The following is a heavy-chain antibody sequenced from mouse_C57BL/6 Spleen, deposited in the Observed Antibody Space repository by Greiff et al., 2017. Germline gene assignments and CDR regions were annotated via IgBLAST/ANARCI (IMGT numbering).Heavy chain of an antibody. CDR2: ISDGGSYT. CDR3: ASYGTSGYNFYD. D-gene: IGHD3-2*02. V-gene: IGHV5-4*03. CDR1: GFTFSSYA. J-gene: IGHJ2*01. Sequence: EVKLMESGGGLVKPGGSLKLSCAASGFTFSSYAMSWVRQNPEKRLEWVATISDGGSYTYYPDNVKGRFTISRDNAKNNLYLQMSHLKSEDTAMDYCASYGTSGYNFYDWGQGTTLTVSS.